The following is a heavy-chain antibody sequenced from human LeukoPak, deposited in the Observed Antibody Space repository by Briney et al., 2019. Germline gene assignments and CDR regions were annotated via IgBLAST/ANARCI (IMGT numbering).Heavy chain of an antibody. D-gene: IGHD3-22*01. CDR3: ALWGYYDSSGYPPLDY. Sequence: PGGSLRLSCAASGFTFSSYAMSWVRQAPGKELEWVSAISGSGGSTYYADSVKGRFTISRDNSKNTLYLQMNSLRAEDTAVYYCALWGYYDSSGYPPLDYWGQGTLVTVSS. CDR2: ISGSGGST. CDR1: GFTFSSYA. V-gene: IGHV3-23*01. J-gene: IGHJ4*02.